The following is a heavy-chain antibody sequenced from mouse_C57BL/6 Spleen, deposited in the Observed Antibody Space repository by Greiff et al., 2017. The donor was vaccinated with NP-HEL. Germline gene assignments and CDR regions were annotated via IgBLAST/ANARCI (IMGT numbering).Heavy chain of an antibody. Sequence: QVQLQQPGAELVRPGSSVKLSCKASGYTFTSYWMHWVKQRPIQGLEWIGNIDPSDSETHYNQKFKGKATLTVDKSSSTAYMQLSSLTSEDSAVYYCARSGDGYSFAYWGQGTLVTVSA. V-gene: IGHV1-52*01. CDR3: ARSGDGYSFAY. D-gene: IGHD2-3*01. CDR2: IDPSDSET. J-gene: IGHJ3*01. CDR1: GYTFTSYW.